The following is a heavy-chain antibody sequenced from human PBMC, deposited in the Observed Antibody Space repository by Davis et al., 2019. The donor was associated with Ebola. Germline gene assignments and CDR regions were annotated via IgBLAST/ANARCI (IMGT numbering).Heavy chain of an antibody. D-gene: IGHD3-16*01. V-gene: IGHV3-33*01. CDR2: VWYDGDKT. CDR1: GFTFKDYG. CDR3: VRDPGGGLAYYALDV. Sequence: GGSLRLSCAASGFTFKDYGMHWVRQVPGEGLEWLAVVWYDGDKTDYADSVKGRFTISRDNSEKTVSLQMNSLRAEDTAVYYCVRDPGGGLAYYALDVWGQGTTVTVSS. J-gene: IGHJ6*02.